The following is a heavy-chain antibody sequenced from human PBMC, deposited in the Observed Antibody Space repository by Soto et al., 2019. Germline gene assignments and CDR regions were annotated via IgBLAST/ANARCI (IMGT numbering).Heavy chain of an antibody. J-gene: IGHJ6*02. Sequence: PGGSLRLSCAASGFTFSSYAMHWVRQAPGKGLEWVAVISYDGSNKYYADSVKGRCTISRDNSKNTLYLQMNSLRAEDTAVYYCARDNDYGDPDYYYGMDVWGQGTTVTVS. CDR3: ARDNDYGDPDYYYGMDV. V-gene: IGHV3-30-3*01. CDR1: GFTFSSYA. CDR2: ISYDGSNK. D-gene: IGHD4-17*01.